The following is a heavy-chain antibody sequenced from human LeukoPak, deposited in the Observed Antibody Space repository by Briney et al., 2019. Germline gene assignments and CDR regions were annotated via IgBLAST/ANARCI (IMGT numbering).Heavy chain of an antibody. CDR2: ISSSGSTI. V-gene: IGHV3-11*04. J-gene: IGHJ3*02. Sequence: GGSLRLSCAASGFTFSNAWMSWIRQAPGKGLEWVSYISSSGSTIYYADSVKGRFTISRDNAKNSLYLQMNSLRAEDTAVYYCARDFSPRDAFDIWGQGTMVTVSS. CDR3: ARDFSPRDAFDI. CDR1: GFTFSNAW.